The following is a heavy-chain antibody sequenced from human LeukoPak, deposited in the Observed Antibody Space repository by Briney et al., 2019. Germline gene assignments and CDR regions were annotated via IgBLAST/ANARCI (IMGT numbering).Heavy chain of an antibody. CDR3: ARPLGYCSGGSCPPPDY. D-gene: IGHD2-15*01. V-gene: IGHV1-46*03. CDR2: INPSGGST. J-gene: IGHJ4*02. CDR1: GYTFTSYY. Sequence: ASAKVSCKASGYTFTSYYMHWVRQAPGQGLEWMGIINPSGGSTSYAQKFQGRVTMTRGTSTSTVYMELSSLRSEDTAVYYCARPLGYCSGGSCPPPDYWGQGTLVTVFS.